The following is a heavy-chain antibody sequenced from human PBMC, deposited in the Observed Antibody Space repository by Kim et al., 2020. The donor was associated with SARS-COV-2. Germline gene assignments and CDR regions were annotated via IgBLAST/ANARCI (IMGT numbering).Heavy chain of an antibody. CDR3: ARGVSGRITMVRGATPDPNFDY. J-gene: IGHJ4*02. CDR1: GGSISSGGYY. D-gene: IGHD3-10*01. V-gene: IGHV4-31*03. Sequence: SETLSLTCTVSGGSISSGGYYWSWIRQHPGKGLEWIGYIYYSGSTYYNPSLKSRVTISVDTSKNQFSLKLSSVTAADTAVYYCARGVSGRITMVRGATPDPNFDYWGQGTLVTVSS. CDR2: IYYSGST.